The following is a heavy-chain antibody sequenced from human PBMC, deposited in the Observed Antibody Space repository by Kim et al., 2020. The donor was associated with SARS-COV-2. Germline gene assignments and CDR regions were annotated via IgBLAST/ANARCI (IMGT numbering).Heavy chain of an antibody. CDR3: ARDRQVFDY. CDR2: GTT. V-gene: IGHV4-59*01. J-gene: IGHJ4*02. Sequence: GTTNSNPSLQSRVTIAVDTSKRQFSLKLNSVTTADTAVYYCARDRQVFDYWGRGTLVTVSS.